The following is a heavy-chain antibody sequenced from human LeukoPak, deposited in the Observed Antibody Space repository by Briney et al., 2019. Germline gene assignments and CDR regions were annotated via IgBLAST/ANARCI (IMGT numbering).Heavy chain of an antibody. V-gene: IGHV3-23*01. CDR2: IGGSDSST. D-gene: IGHD3-22*01. CDR3: AKRDSSGSYPYYFDY. J-gene: IGHJ4*02. Sequence: GGSLRLSCVASGFTFSTHAMSWVRLAPGRGLEWVSAIGGSDSSTYYADSVKGRFTTSRDNSKDTLYLQMNSLRVEDTAAYYCAKRDSSGSYPYYFDYWGQGTLVTVSS. CDR1: GFTFSTHA.